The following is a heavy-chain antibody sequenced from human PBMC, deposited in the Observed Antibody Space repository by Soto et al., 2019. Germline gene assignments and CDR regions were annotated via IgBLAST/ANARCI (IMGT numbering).Heavy chain of an antibody. J-gene: IGHJ4*02. CDR3: ARQFDSDTSGYYYAY. V-gene: IGHV1-69*13. D-gene: IGHD3-22*01. CDR1: GGTFSTHA. CDR2: IIPIFGTA. Sequence: SVKVSCKASGGTFSTHAISWVRQAPGQGLEWMGGIIPIFGTANYAQKFQGRVTITADESTSTAYMELSSLRSEDTAVYYCARQFDSDTSGYYYAYWGQGTLVTVSS.